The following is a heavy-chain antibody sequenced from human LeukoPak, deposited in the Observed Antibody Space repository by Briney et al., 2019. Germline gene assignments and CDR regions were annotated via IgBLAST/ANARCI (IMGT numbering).Heavy chain of an antibody. D-gene: IGHD3-22*01. CDR1: GGSISSGDYY. Sequence: SETLSLTCTVSGGSISSGDYYWSWIRQPPGKGLEWIGYIYYSGSTYYNPSLKSRVTISVDTSKNQFSLKLSSVTAADTAVYYCARIHYYDSSGNYHGIYAFDIWGQGTMVTVSS. V-gene: IGHV4-30-4*01. CDR2: IYYSGST. CDR3: ARIHYYDSSGNYHGIYAFDI. J-gene: IGHJ3*02.